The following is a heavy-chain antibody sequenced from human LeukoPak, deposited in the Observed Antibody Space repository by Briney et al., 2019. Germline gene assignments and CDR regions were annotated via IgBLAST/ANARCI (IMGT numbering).Heavy chain of an antibody. Sequence: SQTLSLTCTVSGRSISSGSYYWSWIRQPAGKGLERIGGIYTSWSTNYNPTLKSRVTISVDTSNIQSSLKPSSVTAADTAVYYCARDDSSSSMFDYWGQGTLVTVSS. D-gene: IGHD6-6*01. J-gene: IGHJ4*02. CDR3: ARDDSSSSMFDY. V-gene: IGHV4-61*02. CDR1: GRSISSGSYY. CDR2: IYTSWST.